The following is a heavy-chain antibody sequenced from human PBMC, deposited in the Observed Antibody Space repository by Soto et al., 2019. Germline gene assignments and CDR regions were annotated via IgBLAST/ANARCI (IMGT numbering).Heavy chain of an antibody. CDR3: ARVVAPATDAFDI. D-gene: IGHD2-2*01. CDR1: GGSISSYY. CDR2: IYYSGST. Sequence: ASETLSLTCTVSGGSISSYYWSWIRQPPGKGLEWIGYIYYSGSTNYNPSLKSRVTISVDTSKNQFSLKLSSVTAADTAVYYCARVVAPATDAFDIWGQATMVTVSS. V-gene: IGHV4-59*01. J-gene: IGHJ3*02.